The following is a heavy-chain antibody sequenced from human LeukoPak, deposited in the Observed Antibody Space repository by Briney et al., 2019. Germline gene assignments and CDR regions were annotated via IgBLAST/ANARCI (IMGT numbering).Heavy chain of an antibody. V-gene: IGHV3-23*01. D-gene: IGHD3-16*01. CDR1: GFTFSNYA. J-gene: IGHJ4*02. CDR2: ISGSGGDT. Sequence: GGSLRLSCEVSGFTFSNYAMTWVRQAPGKGLEWVSVISGSGGDTYYADSVKGRFTISRDNSKNTLYLQMNYLRSEDTAVYYCARHSSRESFYDFDSWGQGALIIVSS. CDR3: ARHSSRESFYDFDS.